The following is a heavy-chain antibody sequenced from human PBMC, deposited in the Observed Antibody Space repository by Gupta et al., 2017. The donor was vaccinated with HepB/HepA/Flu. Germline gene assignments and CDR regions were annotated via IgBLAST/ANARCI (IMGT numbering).Heavy chain of an antibody. CDR2: ISWNSGSI. Sequence: EVQLVESGGGLVQPGRSLRLSCAASGFTFDDYAMHWVRQAPGKGLEWVSGISWNSGSIGYADSVKGRFTISRDNAKNSLYLQMNSLRAEDMALYYCAKDIRVQGQSTVTTHYYYYMDVWGKGTTVTVSS. D-gene: IGHD4-11*01. CDR3: AKDIRVQGQSTVTTHYYYYMDV. V-gene: IGHV3-9*03. J-gene: IGHJ6*03. CDR1: GFTFDDYA.